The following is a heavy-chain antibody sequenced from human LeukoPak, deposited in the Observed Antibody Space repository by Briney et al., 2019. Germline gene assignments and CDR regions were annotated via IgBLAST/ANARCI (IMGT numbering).Heavy chain of an antibody. J-gene: IGHJ4*02. CDR1: GGSIISYY. CDR3: ARPIGGRYFDWAY. CDR2: IYYSGST. Sequence: PSETLSLTCTVSGGSIISYYWSWIRQPPGKGLEWIGYIYYSGSTNYNPSLKSRVTISVDTSKNQFTLKLSSVTAADTAVYYCARPIGGRYFDWAYWGQGTLVTVSS. V-gene: IGHV4-59*08. D-gene: IGHD3-9*01.